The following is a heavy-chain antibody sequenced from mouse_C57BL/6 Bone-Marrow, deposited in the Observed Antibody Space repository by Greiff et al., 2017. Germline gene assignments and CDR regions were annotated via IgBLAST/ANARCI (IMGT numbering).Heavy chain of an antibody. J-gene: IGHJ1*03. CDR1: GYTFTGYW. CDR2: ILPGSGST. Sequence: QVQLQQSGAELMKPGASVKLSCKATGYTFTGYWIEWVKQRPGHGLEWIGEILPGSGSTNYNEKFKGKATFTADTSSNTAYMQLSSLTTEDTATYYCAREGFYDGYYWGYFDVWGTGTTVTVSS. D-gene: IGHD2-3*01. CDR3: AREGFYDGYYWGYFDV. V-gene: IGHV1-9*01.